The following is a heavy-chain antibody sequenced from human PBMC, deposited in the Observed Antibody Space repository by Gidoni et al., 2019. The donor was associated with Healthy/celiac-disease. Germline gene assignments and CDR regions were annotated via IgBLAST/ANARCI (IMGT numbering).Heavy chain of an antibody. D-gene: IGHD3-10*02. CDR2: INPNSGGT. CDR3: ARVPALLRSPFDI. CDR1: GYTCTGYY. Sequence: QVQLVQSGAAVTKPGASVKVSCKASGYTCTGYYMHWVRQAPGQGLEWMGWINPNSGGTNYAQKFQGRVTMTRDTSISTAYMELSRLRSDDTAVYYCARVPALLRSPFDIWGQGTMVTVSS. J-gene: IGHJ3*02. V-gene: IGHV1-2*02.